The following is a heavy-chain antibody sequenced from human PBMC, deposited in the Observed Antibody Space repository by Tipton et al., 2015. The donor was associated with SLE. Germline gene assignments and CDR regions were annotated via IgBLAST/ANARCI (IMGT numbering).Heavy chain of an antibody. V-gene: IGHV4-61*02. Sequence: TLSLTCTVSGGSISSGSYYWSWIRQPAGKGLEWIGRIYTSGSTNYNPSLKSRLSMSLDTARNQFSLKLTSVTAADAAVYYCARNVNTTMDVWGQGTTVTVSS. D-gene: IGHD1-14*01. J-gene: IGHJ6*02. CDR3: ARNVNTTMDV. CDR2: IYTSGST. CDR1: GGSISSGSYY.